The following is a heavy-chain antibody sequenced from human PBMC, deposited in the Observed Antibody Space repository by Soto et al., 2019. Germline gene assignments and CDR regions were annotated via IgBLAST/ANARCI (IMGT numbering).Heavy chain of an antibody. J-gene: IGHJ4*02. CDR1: GFTFSSYS. D-gene: IGHD1-26*01. CDR2: ISSSSTTI. Sequence: EVQLVESGGGLVQPGGSLRLSCAASGFTFSSYSMNWVRQAPGKGLEWVSYISSSSTTIYYADSVKGRFTISRDNAKNSLYLKMNSLRDEDTAVYYCAREGGVGAWGGFDYWGQGTLVTVSS. CDR3: AREGGVGAWGGFDY. V-gene: IGHV3-48*02.